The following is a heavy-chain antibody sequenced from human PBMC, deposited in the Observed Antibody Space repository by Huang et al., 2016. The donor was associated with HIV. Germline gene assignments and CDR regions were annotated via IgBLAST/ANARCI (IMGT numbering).Heavy chain of an antibody. V-gene: IGHV4-39*01. CDR2: IYYRGST. J-gene: IGHJ4*02. D-gene: IGHD3-3*01. Sequence: QLQLQESGQGLVKPSETLSLTCTVSGGAISSSSYHGGWIRPPTGKGLEVMRSIYYRGSTYYKPSLKSRVTISVDTSKNQCSLKLNSVTAADTAVYYCASRAVTFFGVVTDLDYWGQGTLVTVSS. CDR3: ASRAVTFFGVVTDLDY. CDR1: GGAISSSSYH.